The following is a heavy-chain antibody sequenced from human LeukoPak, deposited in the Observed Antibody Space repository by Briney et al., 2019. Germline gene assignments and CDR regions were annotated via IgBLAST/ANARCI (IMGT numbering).Heavy chain of an antibody. CDR2: IYHSGST. V-gene: IGHV4-30-2*01. CDR3: ARGEAYYYYGMDV. CDR1: GGSISSGGHS. Sequence: SQTLSLTCAVSGGSISSGGHSWSWIRQPPGKGLEWIGYIYHSGSTYYNPSLKSRVTISVDRSKNQFSLKLSSVTAADTAVYYCARGEAYYYYGMDVWGQGTTVTVSS. J-gene: IGHJ6*02.